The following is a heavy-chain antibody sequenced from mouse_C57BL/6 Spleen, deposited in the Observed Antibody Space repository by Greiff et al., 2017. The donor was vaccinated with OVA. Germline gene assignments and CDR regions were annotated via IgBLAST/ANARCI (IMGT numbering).Heavy chain of an antibody. CDR2: IHPNSGST. CDR3: AVYGSSPFDY. J-gene: IGHJ2*01. D-gene: IGHD1-1*01. CDR1: GYTFTSYW. Sequence: QVQLKESGAELVKPGASVKLSCKASGYTFTSYWMHWVKQRPGQGLEWIGMIHPNSGSTNYNEKFKSKATLTVDKSSSTAYMQLSSLTSEDSAVYYCAVYGSSPFDYWGQGTTLTVSS. V-gene: IGHV1-64*01.